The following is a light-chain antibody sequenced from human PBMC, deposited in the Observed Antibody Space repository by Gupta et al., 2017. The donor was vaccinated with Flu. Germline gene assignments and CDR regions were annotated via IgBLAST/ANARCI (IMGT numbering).Light chain of an antibody. J-gene: IGLJ2*01. V-gene: IGLV2-14*03. CDR3: SSYTRSTTQV. Sequence: GSSSDVGAYNSVSWYQQHPGKAPKLVIFDVTNRPAGVSNRFSSSKSGNTASLTISGLQAEDEADYYCSSYTRSTTQVFGGGTKLTVL. CDR1: SSDVGAYNS. CDR2: DVT.